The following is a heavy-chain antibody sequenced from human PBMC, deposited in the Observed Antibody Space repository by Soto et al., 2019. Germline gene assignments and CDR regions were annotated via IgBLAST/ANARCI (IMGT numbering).Heavy chain of an antibody. CDR3: AKDASGVYDRRYFHL. D-gene: IGHD3-9*01. Sequence: EQLVESGGGLVQPGRSLRLSCAASGVNFDDYAMHWVRQAPGKGLEWVAGISWSSVNIGYADSVKGRFTISRDNSEDSLFLQIDNPRSDDTAIYFCAKDASGVYDRRYFHLWGRGTLVTVSS. J-gene: IGHJ2*01. V-gene: IGHV3-9*01. CDR2: ISWSSVNI. CDR1: GVNFDDYA.